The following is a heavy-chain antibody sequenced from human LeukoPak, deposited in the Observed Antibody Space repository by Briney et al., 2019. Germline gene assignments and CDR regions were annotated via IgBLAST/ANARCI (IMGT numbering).Heavy chain of an antibody. CDR2: IKHDGSEK. D-gene: IGHD1-1*01. J-gene: IGHJ4*02. CDR1: GFTFNSFS. V-gene: IGHV3-7*01. Sequence: PGGSLRLSCSASGFTFNSFSMTWIRQAPGKGLEWVANIKHDGSEKYYADSVRGRVTISRDNTKNSVYLQMNTLRAEDTAVYFCARHNYYHFDYWGQGTRVTASS. CDR3: ARHNYYHFDY.